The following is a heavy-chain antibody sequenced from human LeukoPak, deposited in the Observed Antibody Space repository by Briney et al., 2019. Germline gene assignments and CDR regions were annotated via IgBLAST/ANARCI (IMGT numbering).Heavy chain of an antibody. V-gene: IGHV1-8*01. D-gene: IGHD7-27*01. Sequence: ASVKVSCKASGYTFTSCDINWVRQATGQGLEWMGWMNPNSGDTGYAQKFQGRVTMTRNTSISTAYMELSSLRSEDTAVYYCARSLGRYYYYYMDVWGKGTTVSVSS. CDR3: ARSLGRYYYYYMDV. CDR2: MNPNSGDT. CDR1: GYTFTSCD. J-gene: IGHJ6*03.